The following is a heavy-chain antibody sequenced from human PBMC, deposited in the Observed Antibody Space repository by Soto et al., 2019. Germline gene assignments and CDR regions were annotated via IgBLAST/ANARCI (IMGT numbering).Heavy chain of an antibody. D-gene: IGHD3-9*01. CDR3: AKATNDWTYHFDY. Sequence: EVQLLESGGDLVQPGGSLRLSCAASGFTFDSFAMTWVRQAPGKGLEWVSALSGVGDATNYADSVKGRFTIYRDNSKNTLYLQINSLRPEDTAVYYCAKATNDWTYHFDYWGQGTPVTVSS. V-gene: IGHV3-23*01. J-gene: IGHJ4*02. CDR2: LSGVGDAT. CDR1: GFTFDSFA.